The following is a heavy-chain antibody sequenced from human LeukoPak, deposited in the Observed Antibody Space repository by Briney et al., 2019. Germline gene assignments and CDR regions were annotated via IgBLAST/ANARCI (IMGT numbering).Heavy chain of an antibody. CDR1: GFTFSSYA. Sequence: GGSLRLSCAASGFTFSSYAMTWVRQAPGKGPEWVSAISGSADSTYYADSVKGRFTISRDNSKNTLYLQMNSLRAEDTAVYYCAKDQRRGYCSSTSCYIDYWGQGTLVTVSS. CDR2: ISGSADST. D-gene: IGHD2-2*02. J-gene: IGHJ4*02. V-gene: IGHV3-23*01. CDR3: AKDQRRGYCSSTSCYIDY.